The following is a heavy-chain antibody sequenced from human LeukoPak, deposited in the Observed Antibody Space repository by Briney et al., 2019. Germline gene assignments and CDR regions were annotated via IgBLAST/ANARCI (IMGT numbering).Heavy chain of an antibody. Sequence: SETLSLTCAVYGGSFSGYYWSWIRQPPGKGPEWIGEINHSGSTNYNPSLKSRVTISVDTSRNQFSLKLSSVTAADTAVYYCAREGAVAGTIDYWGQGTLVTVSS. J-gene: IGHJ4*02. CDR1: GGSFSGYY. CDR3: AREGAVAGTIDY. V-gene: IGHV4-34*01. CDR2: INHSGST. D-gene: IGHD6-19*01.